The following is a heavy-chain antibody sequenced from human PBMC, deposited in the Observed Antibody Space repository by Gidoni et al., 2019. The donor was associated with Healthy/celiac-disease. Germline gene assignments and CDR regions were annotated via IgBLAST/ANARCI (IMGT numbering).Heavy chain of an antibody. V-gene: IGHV3-30*04. J-gene: IGHJ4*02. CDR1: GFTFSSYA. CDR3: ARASRDGDYED. Sequence: QVQLVESGGGVVQPGRSLRVSCAASGFTFSSYAMHWVRQAPGKGLEWVAVISYDGSNKYYADSVKGRFTISRDNSKNTLYLQMNSLRAEDTAVYYCARASRDGDYEDWGQGTLVTVSS. D-gene: IGHD4-17*01. CDR2: ISYDGSNK.